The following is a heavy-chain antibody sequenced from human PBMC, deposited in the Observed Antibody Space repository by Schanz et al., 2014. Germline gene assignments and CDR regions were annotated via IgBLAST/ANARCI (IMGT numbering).Heavy chain of an antibody. Sequence: EVQLLESGGGLVQPGGSLRLSCAASGFTFSSYSMNWVRQAPGKGLEWVSSISGDHRNTFYADSVKGRFTISRDNAKNTLYLQMNSLRAEDTAVYYCARPALWFGDNCFDPWGQGTLVTVSS. CDR1: GFTFSSYS. V-gene: IGHV3-48*04. J-gene: IGHJ5*02. D-gene: IGHD3-10*01. CDR2: ISGDHRNT. CDR3: ARPALWFGDNCFDP.